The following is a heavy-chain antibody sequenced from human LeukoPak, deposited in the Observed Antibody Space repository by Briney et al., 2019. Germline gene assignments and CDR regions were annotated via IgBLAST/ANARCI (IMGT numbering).Heavy chain of an antibody. Sequence: GGSLRLSCAASGFTFSSYTMNWVRQAPGMGLEWVSSITSSSTYIYYADSLKGRFTISRDNAKNSLYLQMNSLRAEDTALYYCARNADPSGKYPDYWGHGTLVTVSS. J-gene: IGHJ4*01. CDR2: ITSSSTYI. V-gene: IGHV3-21*01. CDR3: ARNADPSGKYPDY. CDR1: GFTFSSYT. D-gene: IGHD1-26*01.